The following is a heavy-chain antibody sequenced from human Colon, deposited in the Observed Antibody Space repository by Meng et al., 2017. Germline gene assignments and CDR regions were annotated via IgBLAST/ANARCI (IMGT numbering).Heavy chain of an antibody. V-gene: IGHV4-4*07. D-gene: IGHD3-10*01. CDR3: ARVIYASGNMAHLDY. CDR1: GDSISSYY. J-gene: IGHJ4*02. Sequence: QGHLQESGPGLWKPSETLSLTCTVSGDSISSYYWSWIRQTAGKGLEWIGRIHTSGSTTYNPSLKSRVTMSVDKSNNEFSLTLSSVTAADTAFYYCARVIYASGNMAHLDYWGQGTRVTCYS. CDR2: IHTSGST.